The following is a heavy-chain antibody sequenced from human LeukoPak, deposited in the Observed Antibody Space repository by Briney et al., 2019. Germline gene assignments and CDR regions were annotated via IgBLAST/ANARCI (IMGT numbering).Heavy chain of an antibody. CDR2: IYSGGST. D-gene: IGHD3-10*01. Sequence: PGGSLRLSCAVSGVTVSSNYMSWVRQAPGKGLEWGSVIYSGGSTYYTDSVKGRFTISRDNSKNTLYLQMNSLRAEDTAVYYCARQSLWFGELNDAFDIWGQGTMVTVSS. J-gene: IGHJ3*02. CDR3: ARQSLWFGELNDAFDI. CDR1: GVTVSSNY. V-gene: IGHV3-53*01.